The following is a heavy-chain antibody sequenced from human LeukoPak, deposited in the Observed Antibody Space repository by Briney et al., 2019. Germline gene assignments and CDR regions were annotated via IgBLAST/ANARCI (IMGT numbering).Heavy chain of an antibody. CDR3: ARAEVIDY. J-gene: IGHJ4*02. Sequence: ASVKVSCKASGYTFTGYYMHWVRQAPGQGLEWMGWINPNSGGTNYAQKFQGRVTMTRDTSTSTAYMELTSLRSDDTAVYYCARAEVIDYWGQGTLVTVSS. V-gene: IGHV1-2*02. D-gene: IGHD3-22*01. CDR2: INPNSGGT. CDR1: GYTFTGYY.